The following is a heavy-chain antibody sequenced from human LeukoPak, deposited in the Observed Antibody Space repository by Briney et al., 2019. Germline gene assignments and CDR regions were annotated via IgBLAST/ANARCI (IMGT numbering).Heavy chain of an antibody. V-gene: IGHV1-2*02. CDR1: GYTFTSYA. J-gene: IGHJ4*02. CDR2: INSNTGAT. Sequence: ASVKVSCKASGYTFTSYAMHWVRQAPGQGLEWMGWINSNTGATHYAQKFQGRVTMTRDTSISTAYMELSRLRSDDTAVYYCARGRSTENFDYWGQGTLVTVSS. CDR3: ARGRSTENFDY.